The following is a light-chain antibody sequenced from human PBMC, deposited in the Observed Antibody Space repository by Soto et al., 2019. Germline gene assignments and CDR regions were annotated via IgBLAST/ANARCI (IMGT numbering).Light chain of an antibody. CDR3: QHYDHLPPLS. Sequence: DIQMTQSPSSLSASVGDRVTITCQASQDIKNYLNWYQQKPGKATNLLIYDASNLKTGVPSRFSVSGAGTHLTLSVISLQPEDIATYYCQHYDHLPPLSFGGWTKVEIK. J-gene: IGKJ4*01. CDR1: QDIKNY. CDR2: DAS. V-gene: IGKV1-33*01.